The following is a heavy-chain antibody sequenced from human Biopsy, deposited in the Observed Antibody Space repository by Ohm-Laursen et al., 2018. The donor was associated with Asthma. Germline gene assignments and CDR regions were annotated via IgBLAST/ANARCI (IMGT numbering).Heavy chain of an antibody. V-gene: IGHV3-11*01. CDR2: ISSSGSTT. CDR1: GFSFSDYY. J-gene: IGHJ6*02. CDR3: ARVFESNEWGPFYHFGLDV. Sequence: GSLRLSCAASGFSFSDYYMTWMRQAPGKGLEWVSSISSSGSTTYPAESVKGRFTISRDNAQKSLFLQMGSLRAEDTAIYYCARVFESNEWGPFYHFGLDVWGQGTTVAVSS. D-gene: IGHD5/OR15-5a*01.